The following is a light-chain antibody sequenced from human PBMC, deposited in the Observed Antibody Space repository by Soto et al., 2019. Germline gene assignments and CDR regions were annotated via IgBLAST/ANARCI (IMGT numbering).Light chain of an antibody. J-gene: IGKJ1*01. CDR1: QSVSGW. CDR2: EAS. V-gene: IGKV1-5*01. Sequence: DIQMTESPSTLSASVGYTFTVTCLASQSVSGWLAWYQQKPGEAPKLLIYEASALPRGVPSRFSGSGSGTKFTLTIASLQPHDFATYYCQQYENFSGTFGQGTKVDIK. CDR3: QQYENFSGT.